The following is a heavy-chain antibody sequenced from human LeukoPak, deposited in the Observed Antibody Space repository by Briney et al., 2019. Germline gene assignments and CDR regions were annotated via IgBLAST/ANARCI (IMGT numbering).Heavy chain of an antibody. Sequence: SETLSLTCTVSGGSISSYYWSWIRQPPGKGLEWIGYIYYSGSTNYNPSLKSRVTISVDTSKNQFSLKLSSVTAADTAVYYCARELPVNPAIDYWGQGTLVTVSS. CDR1: GGSISSYY. CDR3: ARELPVNPAIDY. D-gene: IGHD4-23*01. CDR2: IYYSGST. J-gene: IGHJ4*02. V-gene: IGHV4-59*12.